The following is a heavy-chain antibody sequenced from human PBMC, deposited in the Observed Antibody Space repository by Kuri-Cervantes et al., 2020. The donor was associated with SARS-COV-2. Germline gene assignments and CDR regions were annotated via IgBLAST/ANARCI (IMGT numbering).Heavy chain of an antibody. J-gene: IGHJ4*02. CDR1: GFPFRIYW. D-gene: IGHD3-10*01. V-gene: IGHV3-74*01. Sequence: GESLKISCAASGFPFRIYWMYWVRQVPGRGLEWVARINKDGSDTIYADSVKGRFTISRDNAKNQLYLQMNSLRAEDTAVYYCARGITMVRGVIDYWGQGTLVTVSS. CDR2: INKDGSDT. CDR3: ARGITMVRGVIDY.